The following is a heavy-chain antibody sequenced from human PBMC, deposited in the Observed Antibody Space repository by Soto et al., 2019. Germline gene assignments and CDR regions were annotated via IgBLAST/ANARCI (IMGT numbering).Heavy chain of an antibody. D-gene: IGHD4-17*01. V-gene: IGHV3-21*01. CDR2: ISSSSTYI. Sequence: EVQLVESGGGRVKPGGSLRLSCAASGFTFSSFSMNWVRQAPGKGLEWVSSISSSSTYIYYADSVKGRFTSSRDNAKNSLFLHMSSLRAEDTAVYYCARGGPTTVTTYDYGGQGPLVTVSS. J-gene: IGHJ4*02. CDR3: ARGGPTTVTTYDY. CDR1: GFTFSSFS.